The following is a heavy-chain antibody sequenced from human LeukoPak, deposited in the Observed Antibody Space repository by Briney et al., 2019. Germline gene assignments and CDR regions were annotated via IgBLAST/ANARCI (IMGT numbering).Heavy chain of an antibody. V-gene: IGHV3-11*05. J-gene: IGHJ4*02. Sequence: GESLRLSCVDSGFSFSNYHMSWIRQAPGKGLEWLSYITSSSDYTNYADSVKGRFTISRDNAKKSLYLQMNGLRGEDTAVYYCARGSYYYFDYWGQGTLVTVSS. CDR2: ITSSSDYT. CDR1: GFSFSNYH. D-gene: IGHD1-26*01. CDR3: ARGSYYYFDY.